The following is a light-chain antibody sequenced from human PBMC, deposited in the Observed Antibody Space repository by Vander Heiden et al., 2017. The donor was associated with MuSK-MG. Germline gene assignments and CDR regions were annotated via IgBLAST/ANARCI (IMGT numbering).Light chain of an antibody. V-gene: IGKV3-15*01. CDR3: QQYNNWPPLT. Sequence: EIVMTQSPATLSVSPGERATLHCRASQSVSSNVAWYQPKRGQAPRLLIFYAATRATGIPARFSGGGSETKFALTISSRQSEDFAVYYCQQYNNWPPLTFGGGTKVEIK. CDR1: QSVSSN. J-gene: IGKJ4*01. CDR2: YAA.